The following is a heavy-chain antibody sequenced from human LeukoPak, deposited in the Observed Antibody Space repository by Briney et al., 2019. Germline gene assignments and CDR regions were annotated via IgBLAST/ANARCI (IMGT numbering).Heavy chain of an antibody. CDR2: IKQDGSEK. J-gene: IGHJ6*03. D-gene: IGHD2-2*01. V-gene: IGHV3-7*01. CDR3: ARYADSYYYYYMDV. CDR1: GFTFNRYW. Sequence: GGSLRLSCAVSGFTFNRYWMSWVRKAPGKGLEWVANIKQDGSEKYYVDSVKGRFTISRDNAKNSLYLQMNSLRAEDTAVYFCARYADSYYYYYMDVWGKGTTVTVSS.